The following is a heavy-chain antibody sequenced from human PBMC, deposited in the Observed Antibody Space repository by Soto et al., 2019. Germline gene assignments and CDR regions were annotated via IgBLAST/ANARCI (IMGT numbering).Heavy chain of an antibody. J-gene: IGHJ4*02. CDR2: MYYGGRT. D-gene: IGHD6-13*01. CDR3: ARGSRYSSSWYFFDY. V-gene: IGHV4-30-4*08. CDR1: GGSISSGGYY. Sequence: SETLSLTCTVSGGSISSGGYYWSWIRQHPGKGLEWIGYMYYGGRTHYNPSLKSRLNTSLDTSKNQFSLNLSSVTATDTAVYYCARGSRYSSSWYFFDYWGQGTLVTVSS.